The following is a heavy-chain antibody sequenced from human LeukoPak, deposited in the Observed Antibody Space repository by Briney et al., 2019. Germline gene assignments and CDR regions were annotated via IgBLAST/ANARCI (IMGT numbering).Heavy chain of an antibody. V-gene: IGHV3-7*01. CDR1: GFTFSSYA. CDR3: AREEHVVVPIGYYFDY. D-gene: IGHD2-2*01. CDR2: IKQDGSEK. Sequence: GGSLRPSCAASGFTFSSYAMSWVRQAPGKGLEWVANIKQDGSEKYYVDSVKGRFTISRDNAKNSLYLQMNSLRAEDTAVYYCAREEHVVVPIGYYFDYWGQGTLVTVSS. J-gene: IGHJ4*02.